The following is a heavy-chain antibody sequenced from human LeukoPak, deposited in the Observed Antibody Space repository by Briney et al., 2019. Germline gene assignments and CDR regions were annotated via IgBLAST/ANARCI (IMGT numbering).Heavy chain of an antibody. J-gene: IGHJ4*02. CDR2: ISSSGSTI. V-gene: IGHV3-11*01. CDR3: ARGIPYYYDSSSFDY. D-gene: IGHD3-22*01. CDR1: GFTFSDYY. Sequence: GGSLRLSCAASGFTFSDYYMSWIRQAPGKGLEWVSYISSSGSTIYYADSVKGRFTISRDNAKNSLYLQMNSLRAEDTAVYYCARGIPYYYDSSSFDYWGQGTLVTVSS.